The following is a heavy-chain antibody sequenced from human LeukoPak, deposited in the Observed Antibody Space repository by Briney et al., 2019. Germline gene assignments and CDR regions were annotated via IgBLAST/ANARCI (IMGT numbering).Heavy chain of an antibody. Sequence: QAGRSLRLSCAASGFTFSSYAMHWVRQAPGKGLEWVAVISYDGSNKYYADSVKGRFTISRDNSKNTLYLQMNSLTAADTAVYYCAKGVGEFGFRFDSWGQGTLVTVSS. CDR2: ISYDGSNK. CDR1: GFTFSSYA. J-gene: IGHJ4*02. CDR3: AKGVGEFGFRFDS. D-gene: IGHD3-16*01. V-gene: IGHV3-30-3*01.